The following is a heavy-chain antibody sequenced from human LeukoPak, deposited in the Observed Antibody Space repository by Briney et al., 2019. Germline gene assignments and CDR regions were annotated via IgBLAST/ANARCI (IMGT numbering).Heavy chain of an antibody. Sequence: PSETLSLTCAVYGGSFSGYYWSWIRQPAGKGLEWIGRIYTSGSTNYNPSLKSRVTMSVDTSKNQFSLKLSSVTSADTAVYYCARMKCSSTSCYKELGAFDIWGQGTMVTVSS. CDR2: IYTSGST. V-gene: IGHV4-59*10. J-gene: IGHJ3*02. D-gene: IGHD2-2*02. CDR1: GGSFSGYY. CDR3: ARMKCSSTSCYKELGAFDI.